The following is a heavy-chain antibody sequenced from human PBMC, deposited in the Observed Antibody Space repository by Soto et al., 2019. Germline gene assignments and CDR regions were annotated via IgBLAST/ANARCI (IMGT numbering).Heavy chain of an antibody. CDR3: ARQAKIGDRSQFYFDS. D-gene: IGHD3-16*01. J-gene: IGHJ4*02. V-gene: IGHV3-30*04. CDR1: GFTFSFYA. Sequence: GGSLRLSCAASGFTFSFYAMHWVRQAPGKGLEWVAVISYNGRNKHYVDSVKGRFTISRDNSQDTLYLQMDSLRPDDTAVYYCARQAKIGDRSQFYFDSWGQGTLVTVS. CDR2: ISYNGRNK.